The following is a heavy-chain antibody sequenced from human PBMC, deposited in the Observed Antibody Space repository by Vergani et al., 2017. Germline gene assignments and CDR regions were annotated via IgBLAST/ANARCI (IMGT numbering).Heavy chain of an antibody. J-gene: IGHJ4*02. V-gene: IGHV3-7*01. CDR1: GFTFSSYW. Sequence: EVQLVESGGGLVQPGGSLRLSCAASGFTFSSYWMSWVRQAPGKGLEWVANIKQDGSEKYYVDSVKGRFTISRDNAKNSLYLQMNSLRTDDTATYYCAKHFRGWGIDYWGQGTQVTVSS. CDR2: IKQDGSEK. CDR3: AKHFRGWGIDY. D-gene: IGHD3-16*01.